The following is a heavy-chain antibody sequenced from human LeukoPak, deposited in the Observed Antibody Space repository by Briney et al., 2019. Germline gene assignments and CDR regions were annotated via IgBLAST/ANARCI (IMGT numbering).Heavy chain of an antibody. CDR2: IYYSGST. CDR1: GGSISSYY. J-gene: IGHJ4*02. Sequence: PSETLSLTCTVSGGSISSYYWSWIRQPPGEGLEWIGYIYYSGSTNYNPSLKSRVTISVDTSKNQFSLKLSSVTAADTAVYYCARLFDAYYFDYWGQGTLVTVSS. D-gene: IGHD2-2*01. V-gene: IGHV4-59*01. CDR3: ARLFDAYYFDY.